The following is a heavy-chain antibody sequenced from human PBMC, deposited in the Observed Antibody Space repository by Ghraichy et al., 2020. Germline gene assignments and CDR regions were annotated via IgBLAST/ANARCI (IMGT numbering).Heavy chain of an antibody. CDR2: ISYDGSNK. CDR1: GFTFSSYG. J-gene: IGHJ6*02. D-gene: IGHD1-1*01. CDR3: AKDQVHYYYYGMDV. V-gene: IGHV3-30*18. Sequence: SLRLSCAASGFTFSSYGMHWVRQAPGKGLEWVAVISYDGSNKYYADSVKGRFTISRDNSKNTLYLQMNSLRAEDTAVYYCAKDQVHYYYYGMDVWGQGTTVPVSS.